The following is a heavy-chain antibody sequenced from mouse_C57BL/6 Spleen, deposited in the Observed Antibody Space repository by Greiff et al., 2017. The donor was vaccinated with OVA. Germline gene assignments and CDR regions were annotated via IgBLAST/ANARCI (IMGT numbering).Heavy chain of an antibody. CDR3: AREELAY. J-gene: IGHJ3*01. V-gene: IGHV1-82*01. CDR2: IYPGDGDT. CDR1: GYAFSSSW. Sequence: QVQLQQSGPELVKPGASVKISCKASGYAFSSSWMNWVKQRPGKGLEWIGRIYPGDGDTNYNGKFKGKATLTADKSSSTAYMQLSSLTSGDSAVYFCAREELAYWGQGTLVTVSA.